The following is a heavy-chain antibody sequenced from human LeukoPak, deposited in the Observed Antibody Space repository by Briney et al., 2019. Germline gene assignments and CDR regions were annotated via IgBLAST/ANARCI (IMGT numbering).Heavy chain of an antibody. CDR2: IYYSGST. J-gene: IGHJ4*02. CDR3: ARRDLGATFDY. Sequence: PSETLSLTCTVSGGSISSNSYYWGWIRQPPGKGLEWIGSIYYSGSTYYNPSLKSRVTISVDTSKNQFSLKLSSVTAADTAVYYCARRDLGATFDYWGQGTLVTVSS. D-gene: IGHD1-26*01. V-gene: IGHV4-39*01. CDR1: GGSISSNSYY.